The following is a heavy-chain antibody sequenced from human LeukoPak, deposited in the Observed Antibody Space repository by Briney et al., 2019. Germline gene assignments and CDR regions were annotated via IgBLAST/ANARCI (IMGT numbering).Heavy chain of an antibody. CDR3: ARDSDYGGNSALDY. V-gene: IGHV7-4-1*02. CDR1: GYTFTSYA. D-gene: IGHD4-23*01. Sequence: ASVKVSCKASGYTFTSYAMNWVRQAPGQGLEWVGWINTNTGNPTCAQGFTGRFVFSLDTSVSTAYLQISSLKAEDTAVYYCARDSDYGGNSALDYWGQGTLVTVSS. CDR2: INTNTGNP. J-gene: IGHJ4*02.